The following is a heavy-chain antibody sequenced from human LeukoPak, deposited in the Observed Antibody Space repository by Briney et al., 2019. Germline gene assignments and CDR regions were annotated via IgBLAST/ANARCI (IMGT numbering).Heavy chain of an antibody. D-gene: IGHD6-19*01. CDR3: ARDLGSGPNGFDP. V-gene: IGHV1-18*01. CDR2: INTYNGNT. CDR1: GYTFTTYG. J-gene: IGHJ5*02. Sequence: AASVKVSCKASGYTFTTYGISWVRQAPGQGPEWMGWINTYNGNTNYSQKRQGRVTMTTDTSTSTPYMELRSLRSTATAVYSCARDLGSGPNGFDPWGQGTLVTVSS.